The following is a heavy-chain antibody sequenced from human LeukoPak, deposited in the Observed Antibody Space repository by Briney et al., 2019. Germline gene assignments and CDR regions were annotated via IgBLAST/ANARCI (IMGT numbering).Heavy chain of an antibody. D-gene: IGHD6-19*01. V-gene: IGHV3-21*01. CDR2: ISSSSSYI. CDR3: TRWRSGQSEFDY. CDR1: GFTFSSYS. J-gene: IGHJ4*02. Sequence: GGSLRLSCAASGFTFSSYSMNWVRQAPGKGLEWVSSISSSSSYIYYADSVKGRFTVSRDNAKNSVYLQMDSLRAEDTAVYYCTRWRSGQSEFDYWGQGTLVTVSS.